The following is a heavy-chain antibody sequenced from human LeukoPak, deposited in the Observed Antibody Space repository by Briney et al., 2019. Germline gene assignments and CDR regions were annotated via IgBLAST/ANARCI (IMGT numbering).Heavy chain of an antibody. J-gene: IGHJ5*02. CDR1: GGSISSYY. V-gene: IGHV4-59*01. D-gene: IGHD2-2*01. Sequence: SETLSLTCTVSGGSISSYYWSWIRQPPGKGLEWIGYIYYSGTTNYNPSLKSRVTISLDTSKNQFSLNVSSVTAADTAVYYCARGVPPGTNWFDPWGQGTLVTVSS. CDR2: IYYSGTT. CDR3: ARGVPPGTNWFDP.